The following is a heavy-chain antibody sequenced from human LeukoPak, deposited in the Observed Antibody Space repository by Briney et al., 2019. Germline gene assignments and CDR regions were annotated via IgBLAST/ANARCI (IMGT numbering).Heavy chain of an antibody. CDR3: AREGLAVAGTLDYYGMDV. CDR1: GYTFTVYY. CDR2: INPNSGGT. Sequence: ASVNVSCKASGYTFTVYYMHWVRQAPGQGLEWMGWINPNSGGTNYAQKFQGWVTMTRDTSISTAYMELSRLRSDDTAVYYCAREGLAVAGTLDYYGMDVWGKGTTVTVSS. J-gene: IGHJ6*04. D-gene: IGHD6-19*01. V-gene: IGHV1-2*04.